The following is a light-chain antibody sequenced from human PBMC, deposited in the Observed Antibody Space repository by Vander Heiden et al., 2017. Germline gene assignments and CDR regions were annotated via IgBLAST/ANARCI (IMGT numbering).Light chain of an antibody. J-gene: IGKJ2*01. V-gene: IGKV4-1*01. CDR3: QQYYSAPYT. CDR2: WAS. CDR1: QSDLYSSNNKNY. Sequence: DIVMTQYPDSLAVSLGERATINCKSSQSDLYSSNNKNYLAWYQQKPGQPPKLLIYWASTRQSGVPDRFSGSESGTDFTLSISSLQAEDVAVYYCQQYYSAPYTFGQGTKLEIK.